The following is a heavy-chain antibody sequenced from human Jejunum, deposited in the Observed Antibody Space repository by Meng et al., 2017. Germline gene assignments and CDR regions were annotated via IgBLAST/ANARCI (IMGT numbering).Heavy chain of an antibody. D-gene: IGHD1-14*01. CDR1: GFTFSNYA. CDR2: ISGSSGDT. J-gene: IGHJ4*02. CDR3: AKDGEPSGYFDY. V-gene: IGHV3-23*01. Sequence: GGSLRLSCVASGFTFSNYAMSWVRQAPGKGLEWVSRISGSSGDTYYPDSIKCRFPISRDNSKNTLYLQLNSLTGDDTAVYYCAKDGEPSGYFDYWGQGTLVTVSS.